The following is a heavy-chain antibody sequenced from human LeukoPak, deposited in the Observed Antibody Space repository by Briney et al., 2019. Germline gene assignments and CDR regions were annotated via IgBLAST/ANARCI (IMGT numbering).Heavy chain of an antibody. V-gene: IGHV4-59*12. D-gene: IGHD7-27*01. Sequence: SETLSLTCTVSGGSISSYYWSWIRQPPGKGLEWIGYIYYSGSTYYNPSLKSRVTISVDTSKNQFSLKLSSVTAADTAVYYCARDSELGIDYWGQGTLVTVSS. CDR1: GGSISSYY. CDR3: ARDSELGIDY. CDR2: IYYSGST. J-gene: IGHJ4*02.